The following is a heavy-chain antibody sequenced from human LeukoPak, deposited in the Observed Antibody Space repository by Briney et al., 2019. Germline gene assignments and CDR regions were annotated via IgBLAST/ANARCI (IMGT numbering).Heavy chain of an antibody. J-gene: IGHJ5*02. CDR2: IYYSGST. D-gene: IGHD6-13*01. CDR1: GGSISSYY. V-gene: IGHV4-59*06. CDR3: ARALYSSTAEPYNWFDP. Sequence: PSETLSLTCTVSGGSISSYYWSWIRQHPGKGLEWIGYIYYSGSTYYNPSLKSRVTISVDTSKNQFSLKLSSVTAADTAVYYCARALYSSTAEPYNWFDPWGQGTLVTVSS.